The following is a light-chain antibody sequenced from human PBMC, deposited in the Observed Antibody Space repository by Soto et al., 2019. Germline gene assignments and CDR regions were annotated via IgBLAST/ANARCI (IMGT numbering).Light chain of an antibody. Sequence: EIVLTQSPATLSLSPGERATLSCRASQTFSSHLAWYQQKPGQAPRLLIYDASKRATGIPARFSGRGSGTEFTLTISSLEPEDFAVYYCQQRSNWPPVITFGQGTRLDIK. CDR3: QQRSNWPPVIT. J-gene: IGKJ5*01. CDR1: QTFSSH. CDR2: DAS. V-gene: IGKV3-11*01.